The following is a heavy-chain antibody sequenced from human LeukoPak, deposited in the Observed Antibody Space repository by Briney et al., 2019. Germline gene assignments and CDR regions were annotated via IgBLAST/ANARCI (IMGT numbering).Heavy chain of an antibody. CDR3: ARGATVTTRILDY. CDR2: ISSSSSYI. CDR1: GFTFSSYS. V-gene: IGHV3-21*01. Sequence: GGSLRLSCAASGFTFSSYSMNWVRQAPGKGLEWVSSISSSSSYIYYADSVKGRFTISRDNAKNSLYLQMNSLRAEDTAVYYCARGATVTTRILDYWGQGTLVTVSS. D-gene: IGHD4-17*01. J-gene: IGHJ4*02.